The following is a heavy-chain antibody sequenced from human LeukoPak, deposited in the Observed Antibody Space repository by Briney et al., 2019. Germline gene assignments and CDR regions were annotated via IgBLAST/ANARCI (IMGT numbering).Heavy chain of an antibody. V-gene: IGHV1-8*01. CDR2: MNPNSGRT. Sequence: ASVKVSCKASGYTLTSYDINWVRQATGQGLEWMGWMNPNSGRTGYAQNFQGRITVTRNTSISTAYMELSSLRSEDTAVYYCTRETSSRYFDYWGQGTLVTVSS. CDR3: TRETSSRYFDY. CDR1: GYTLTSYD. J-gene: IGHJ4*02.